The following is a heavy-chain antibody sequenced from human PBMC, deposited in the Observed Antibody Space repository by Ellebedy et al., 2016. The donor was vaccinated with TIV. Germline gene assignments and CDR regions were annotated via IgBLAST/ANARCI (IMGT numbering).Heavy chain of an antibody. V-gene: IGHV4-34*01. CDR1: GGSFSGYY. Sequence: SETLSLXXAVYGGSFSGYYWSWIRQPPGKGLEWIGEINHSGSTNYNPSLKSRVTISVDTSKNQFSLKLSSVTAADTAVYYCARRIAVRGMDVWGQGTTVTVSS. J-gene: IGHJ6*02. CDR2: INHSGST. D-gene: IGHD6-19*01. CDR3: ARRIAVRGMDV.